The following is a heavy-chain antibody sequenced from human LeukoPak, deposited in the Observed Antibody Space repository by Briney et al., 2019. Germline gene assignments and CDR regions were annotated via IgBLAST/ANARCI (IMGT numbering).Heavy chain of an antibody. V-gene: IGHV5-51*01. J-gene: IGHJ4*02. CDR2: IYPGDSDT. D-gene: IGHD3-22*01. CDR1: GYSFTSYW. CDR3: ARHPYYYDIYYFDY. Sequence: GESLKISCKGSGYSFTSYWIGWVRQMPGKGLEWMGIIYPGDSDTRYSPSFQGQVTISVDKSISTAYLQWSSLKASDIAMYYCARHPYYYDIYYFDYWGQGTLVTVSS.